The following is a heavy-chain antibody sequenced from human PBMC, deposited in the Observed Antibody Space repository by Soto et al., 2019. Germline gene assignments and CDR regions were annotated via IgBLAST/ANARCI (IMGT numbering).Heavy chain of an antibody. D-gene: IGHD6-19*01. V-gene: IGHV3-30*04. CDR1: GFTFSSYA. Sequence: GGSLRLSCAASGFTFSSYAMHWVRQAPGKGLEWVAVISYDVSNKYYADSVKGRFTISRDNSKNTLYLQMNSLRAEDTAVYYCARGYSSGWYDYWGQGTLVTVSS. J-gene: IGHJ4*02. CDR2: ISYDVSNK. CDR3: ARGYSSGWYDY.